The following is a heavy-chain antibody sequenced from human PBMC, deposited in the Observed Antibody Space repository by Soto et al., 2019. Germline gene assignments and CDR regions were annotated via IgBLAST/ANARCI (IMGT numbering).Heavy chain of an antibody. J-gene: IGHJ3*02. CDR1: GFTFTNAW. D-gene: IGHD6-13*01. V-gene: IGHV3-15*01. Sequence: EVQLVESGGGLVRPGGSLRLSCTASGFTFTNAWMHWVRQAPGKGLEWIGRLKSKTDGGATDYAAPVKGRFTISRDDSKNTLYLQMNRLKTEDSAVYYCTAPEDTAAWYGNYAFDIWGQGTMVTVSS. CDR2: LKSKTDGGAT. CDR3: TAPEDTAAWYGNYAFDI.